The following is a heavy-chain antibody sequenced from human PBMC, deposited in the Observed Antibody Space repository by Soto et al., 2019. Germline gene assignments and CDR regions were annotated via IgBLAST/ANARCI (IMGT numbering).Heavy chain of an antibody. CDR2: ISSSSSYT. CDR1: GFTFSDYY. Sequence: GGSLRLSCAASGFTFSDYYMSWIRQAPGKGLEWVSYISSSSSYTNYADSVKGRFTISRDNAKNSLYLQMNSLRAEDTAVYYCGRGYCSGGSCYLVFDYWGQGTLVTVSS. J-gene: IGHJ4*02. V-gene: IGHV3-11*06. D-gene: IGHD2-15*01. CDR3: GRGYCSGGSCYLVFDY.